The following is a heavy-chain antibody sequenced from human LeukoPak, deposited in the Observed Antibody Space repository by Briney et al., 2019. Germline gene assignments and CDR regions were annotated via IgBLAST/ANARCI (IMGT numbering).Heavy chain of an antibody. Sequence: GGSLRLSCAASGFTFSSYWVHWVRQAPGKGLVWVSRMNRGGSTTTYSTSTKRRFTTTRDNAKNTKYSQMNRMTAEDTAVYYCAVKWTYDGFDIWGQGTMVTVSS. CDR2: MNRGGSTT. D-gene: IGHD1-26*01. CDR1: GFTFSSYW. V-gene: IGHV3-74*01. J-gene: IGHJ3*02. CDR3: AVKWTYDGFDI.